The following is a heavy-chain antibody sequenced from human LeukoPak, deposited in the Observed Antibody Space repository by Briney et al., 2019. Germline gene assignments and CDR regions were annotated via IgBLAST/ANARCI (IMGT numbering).Heavy chain of an antibody. Sequence: GGSLRLSCAASGFTFSSYDMHWVRQAPGKGLEWVSAIGTAGDTYYPGSVKGRFTVSRENAKNSLYLQMNSLRAGDTAVYYCAREANSSGLKRGFDYWGQGTLVTVSS. CDR1: GFTFSSYD. J-gene: IGHJ4*02. CDR2: IGTAGDT. D-gene: IGHD6-19*01. CDR3: AREANSSGLKRGFDY. V-gene: IGHV3-13*01.